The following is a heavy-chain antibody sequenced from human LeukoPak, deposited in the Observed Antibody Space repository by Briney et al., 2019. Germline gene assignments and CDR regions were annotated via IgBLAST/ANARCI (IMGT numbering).Heavy chain of an antibody. Sequence: GASVKVSCKASGYTFTSYDINWVRQATGQGLEWMGWINPNSGNAGYSQKFQDRVTMTRSTSTSTAYMERSSLRSEDTAVYYCARGAWYSSGYTALHYFDYWGQGTLVTVSS. J-gene: IGHJ4*02. CDR1: GYTFTSYD. CDR3: ARGAWYSSGYTALHYFDY. D-gene: IGHD6-19*01. CDR2: INPNSGNA. V-gene: IGHV1-8*01.